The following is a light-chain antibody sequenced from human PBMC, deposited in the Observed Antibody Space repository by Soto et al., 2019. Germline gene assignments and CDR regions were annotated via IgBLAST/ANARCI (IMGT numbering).Light chain of an antibody. Sequence: QPVSVSGSPGQSITISCTGTSSDVGGYNYVSWYQQHPGKAPKLMIYDVNNRPSGVSNRFSGSKSGNTASLTISGLQAEDEADYYCSSYTGSSTYVVFGGGTKLTVL. V-gene: IGLV2-14*01. CDR2: DVN. CDR1: SSDVGGYNY. CDR3: SSYTGSSTYVV. J-gene: IGLJ2*01.